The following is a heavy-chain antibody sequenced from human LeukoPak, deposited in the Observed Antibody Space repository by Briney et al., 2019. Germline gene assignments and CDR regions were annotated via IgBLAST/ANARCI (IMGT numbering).Heavy chain of an antibody. J-gene: IGHJ6*03. V-gene: IGHV4-4*07. CDR1: GGSISSYY. CDR3: ARVVVVPAEPDDYYYMDV. Sequence: KPSETLSLTCTVSGGSISSYYWSWIRQPAGKGLEWIGRIYTSGSTNYNPSLKSRVTMSVATSKNQFSLKLSSVTAADTAVYYCARVVVVPAEPDDYYYMDVWGKGTTVTVSS. CDR2: IYTSGST. D-gene: IGHD2-2*01.